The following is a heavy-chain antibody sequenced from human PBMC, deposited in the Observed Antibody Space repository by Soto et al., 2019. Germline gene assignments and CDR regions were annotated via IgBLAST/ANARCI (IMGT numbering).Heavy chain of an antibody. J-gene: IGHJ6*02. CDR3: ASSSIKAAGRGSAFYYYYGRGV. CDR1: GFTFSSYW. V-gene: IGHV3-7*01. Sequence: PGGSLRLSCAASGFTFSSYWMSWVRQAPGKGLEWVANIKQDGSEKYYVDSVKGRFTISRDSAKNSLYLQMNSLRAEDTAVYYCASSSIKAAGRGSAFYYYYGRGVCGQGTTVTVSS. CDR2: IKQDGSEK. D-gene: IGHD6-13*01.